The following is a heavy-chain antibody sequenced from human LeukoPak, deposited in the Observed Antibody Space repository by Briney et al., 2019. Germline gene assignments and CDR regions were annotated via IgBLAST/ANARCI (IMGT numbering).Heavy chain of an antibody. Sequence: GGSLRLSCAASGFTFSSYEMNWVRQAPGKGLEWVSYISSSGSTIYYADSVKGRFTISRDNAKNSLYLQMNSLRAEDTAVYYCARDPGYYDSSGFLGAFDIWGQGTMVTVSS. J-gene: IGHJ3*02. CDR2: ISSSGSTI. V-gene: IGHV3-48*03. CDR3: ARDPGYYDSSGFLGAFDI. D-gene: IGHD3-22*01. CDR1: GFTFSSYE.